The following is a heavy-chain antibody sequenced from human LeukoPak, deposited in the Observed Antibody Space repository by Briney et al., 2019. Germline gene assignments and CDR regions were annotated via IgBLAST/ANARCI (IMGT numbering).Heavy chain of an antibody. D-gene: IGHD6-13*01. CDR1: GGSISSDNYY. J-gene: IGHJ4*02. Sequence: SETLSLTCTVSGGSISSDNYYWSWVRQPPGKGLEGIGYIYYSGSTYYNPSLKSRVTISVDTSKNQFSLTLSSVTAADTAVYYCAREYTSSWYAYFDYWGQGTLVTVSS. CDR2: IYYSGST. V-gene: IGHV4-30-4*01. CDR3: AREYTSSWYAYFDY.